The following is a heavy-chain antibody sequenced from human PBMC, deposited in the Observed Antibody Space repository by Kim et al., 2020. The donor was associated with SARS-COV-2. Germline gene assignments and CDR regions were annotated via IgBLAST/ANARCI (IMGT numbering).Heavy chain of an antibody. J-gene: IGHJ4*02. CDR2: IGITGGNT. CDR1: GFTFTSYA. Sequence: GGSLRLSCEASGFTFTSYAMTWVRQAPGKGPEWVASIGITGGNTYYADSVKGRFTISRDNSRDTLFLHMNSLRAEDTAVYYCTKRTSGAWPFDYWGQGTLVTVSS. D-gene: IGHD2-2*01. CDR3: TKRTSGAWPFDY. V-gene: IGHV3-23*01.